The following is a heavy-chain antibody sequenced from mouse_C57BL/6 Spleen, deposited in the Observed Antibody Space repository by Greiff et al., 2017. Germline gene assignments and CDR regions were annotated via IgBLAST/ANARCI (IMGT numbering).Heavy chain of an antibody. CDR2: FYPGSGST. V-gene: IGHV1-62-2*01. Sequence: QVQLQQSGAELVKPGASVKLSCKASGYTFTEYTIHWVKQRAGQGLEWIGWFYPGSGSTKYNEKFKDKATLTADKSSSTVYMEISSWTSEASAVYICARHEEDYSGSSSFAYWGQGTLVTVSA. J-gene: IGHJ3*01. CDR1: GYTFTEYT. D-gene: IGHD1-1*01. CDR3: ARHEEDYSGSSSFAY.